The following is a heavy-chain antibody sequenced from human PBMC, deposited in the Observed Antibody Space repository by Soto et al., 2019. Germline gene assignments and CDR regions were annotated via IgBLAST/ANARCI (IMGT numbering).Heavy chain of an antibody. CDR2: INSDGSST. CDR1: GFTFSSYW. J-gene: IGHJ6*03. CDR3: ARAGVVAATGLYYYYMDV. Sequence: GGSLRLSCAASGFTFSSYWMHWVRQAPGKGLVWVSRINSDGSSTSYADSVKGRFTISRDNAKNTLYLQMNSLRAEDTAVYYCARAGVVAATGLYYYYMDVWGKGTTVTVSS. D-gene: IGHD2-15*01. V-gene: IGHV3-74*01.